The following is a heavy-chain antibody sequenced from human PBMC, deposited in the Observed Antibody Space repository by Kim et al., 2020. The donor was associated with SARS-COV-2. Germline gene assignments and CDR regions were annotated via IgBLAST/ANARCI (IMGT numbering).Heavy chain of an antibody. V-gene: IGHV3-30-3*01. Sequence: GGSLRLSCAASGFTFSSYAMHWVRQAPGKGLEWVAVISYDGSNKYYADSVKGRFTISRDNSKNTLYLQMNSLRAEDTAVYYCARDRPTYSSGWNWFDPWG. CDR2: ISYDGSNK. J-gene: IGHJ5*02. CDR3: ARDRPTYSSGWNWFDP. CDR1: GFTFSSYA. D-gene: IGHD6-19*01.